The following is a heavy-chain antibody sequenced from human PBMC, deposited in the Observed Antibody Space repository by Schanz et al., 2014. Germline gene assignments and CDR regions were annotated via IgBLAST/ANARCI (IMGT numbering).Heavy chain of an antibody. Sequence: QVQLVQSGAEVKKPGSSMKVSCKASGGTFNSYTINWVRQAPGQGLEWMGKIIPVLNIATYAQRFQGRVSITADTSTNTAYMELSSLRPEDTAVYYCARSNYYDNSDYYNSFDYWGQGTLVTVSS. V-gene: IGHV1-69*02. J-gene: IGHJ4*02. D-gene: IGHD3-22*01. CDR3: ARSNYYDNSDYYNSFDY. CDR1: GGTFNSYT. CDR2: IIPVLNIA.